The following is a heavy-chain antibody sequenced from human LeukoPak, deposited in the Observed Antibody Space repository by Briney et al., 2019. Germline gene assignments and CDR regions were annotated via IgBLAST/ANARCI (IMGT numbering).Heavy chain of an antibody. CDR1: GFTFSSYW. V-gene: IGHV3-74*01. J-gene: IGHJ1*01. CDR2: INSDGSST. CDR3: ARHDYYDSSGYKIAEYFQH. Sequence: QPGGSLRLSCAASGFTFSSYWMHWVRQAPGKGLVWVSRINSDGSSTSYADSVKGRFTISRDNAKNTLYLQMNSLRAEDTAVYYCARHDYYDSSGYKIAEYFQHWGQGTLVTVSS. D-gene: IGHD3-22*01.